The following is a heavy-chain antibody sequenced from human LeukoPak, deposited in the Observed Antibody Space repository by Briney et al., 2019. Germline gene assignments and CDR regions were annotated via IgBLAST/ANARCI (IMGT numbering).Heavy chain of an antibody. Sequence: GGSLRLSCAASGFTFSSYSMNWVRQAPGKGLEWVSAISGSGGSTYYADSVKGRFTISRDNSKNTLYLQMNSLRAEDTAVYYCAKDLGSIAAAASAGYWGQGTLVTVSS. D-gene: IGHD6-13*01. CDR1: GFTFSSYS. J-gene: IGHJ4*02. V-gene: IGHV3-23*01. CDR2: ISGSGGST. CDR3: AKDLGSIAAAASAGY.